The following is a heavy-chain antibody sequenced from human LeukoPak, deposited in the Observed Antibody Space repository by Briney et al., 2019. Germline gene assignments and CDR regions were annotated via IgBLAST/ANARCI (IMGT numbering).Heavy chain of an antibody. J-gene: IGHJ4*02. Sequence: GGSLRLFCAASGFTFSSYGMSWVGQGPGKGLEWVSAISGGGGSTYYADSVKGRFTISRDNSKNTLYLQMNSLRAEDTAVYYCARGPGLAMTCTDCGQGTLVTVSS. CDR3: ARGPGLAMTCTD. V-gene: IGHV3-23*01. CDR1: GFTFSSYG. CDR2: ISGGGGST. D-gene: IGHD2-8*01.